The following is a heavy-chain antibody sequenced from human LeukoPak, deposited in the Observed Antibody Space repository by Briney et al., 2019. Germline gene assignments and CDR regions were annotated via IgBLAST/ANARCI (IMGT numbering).Heavy chain of an antibody. CDR1: GFTFSSYA. CDR2: ISGSGGST. V-gene: IGHV3-23*01. CDR3: AKDQFEAAAGPGGHY. Sequence: GGSLRLSCAASGFTFSSYAMSWVRQAPGKGLEWVSAISGSGGSTYYAYSVKGWFTISRDNSQNTLYLQMNSLRAEDTAVYYCAKDQFEAAAGPGGHYWGQGTLVTVSS. D-gene: IGHD6-13*01. J-gene: IGHJ4*02.